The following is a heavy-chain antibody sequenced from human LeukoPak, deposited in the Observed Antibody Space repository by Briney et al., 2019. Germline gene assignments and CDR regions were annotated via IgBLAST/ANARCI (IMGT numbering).Heavy chain of an antibody. V-gene: IGHV3-21*01. D-gene: IGHD6-13*01. CDR3: ARDVYSSSWYVVY. CDR1: GFTFSSYS. J-gene: IGHJ4*02. Sequence: SSGSLRLSCAASGFTFSSYSMNWVRQAPGKGREWGSSLSSSSSYIYYEVSVKGRFTISTDNAKNSLYLQMTGLRAEYTAVYYWARDVYSSSWYVVYWGQGTLVTASS. CDR2: LSSSSSYI.